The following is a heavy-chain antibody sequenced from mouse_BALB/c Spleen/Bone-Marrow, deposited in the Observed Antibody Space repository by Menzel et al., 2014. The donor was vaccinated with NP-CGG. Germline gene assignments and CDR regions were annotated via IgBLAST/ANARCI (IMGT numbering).Heavy chain of an antibody. CDR1: GFTFSDYG. Sequence: EVQLVESGGGLVQPARSRKLSCAASGFTFSDYGMAWVRQAPGKGPEWVAFISNLAYTVYYADTVTGRFTISRENAKNALFLEMNSLRAEDTALYCGVRGRRGDAMDCWGQGTSVTVSS. V-gene: IGHV5-15*02. D-gene: IGHD2-12*01. CDR2: ISNLAYTV. J-gene: IGHJ4*01. CDR3: VRGRRGDAMDC.